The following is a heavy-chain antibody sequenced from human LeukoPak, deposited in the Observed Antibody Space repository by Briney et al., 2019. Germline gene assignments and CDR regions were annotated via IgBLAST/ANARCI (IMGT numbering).Heavy chain of an antibody. V-gene: IGHV3-21*05. J-gene: IGHJ4*02. CDR2: IRPSGSDM. CDR1: GFTFSGFS. Sequence: PGGSLRLSCAASGFTFSGFSLNWVRQAPGKGLEWISNIRPSGSDMYYAASVKGRFTISRDNAKNSLYLQMNSLRAEDTAVYYCARDPTYYGSGSYYSDYWGQGTLVTVSS. CDR3: ARDPTYYGSGSYYSDY. D-gene: IGHD3-10*01.